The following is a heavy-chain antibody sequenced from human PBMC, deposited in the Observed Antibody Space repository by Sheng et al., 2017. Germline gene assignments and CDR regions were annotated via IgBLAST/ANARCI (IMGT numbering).Heavy chain of an antibody. CDR3: ARKGSGRAVDY. D-gene: IGHD2-8*02. CDR2: ISANNGDT. Sequence: QVQLVQSGAEVKKPGASVKVSYKASGYTFTSYGISWARQAPGQGLEWVGWISANNGDTHYAQKLQDRVTMTTDTITTTAHMELRSLRSDDTAVYYCARKGSGRAVDYWGQGTLVTVSS. J-gene: IGHJ4*02. CDR1: GYTFTSYG. V-gene: IGHV1-18*01.